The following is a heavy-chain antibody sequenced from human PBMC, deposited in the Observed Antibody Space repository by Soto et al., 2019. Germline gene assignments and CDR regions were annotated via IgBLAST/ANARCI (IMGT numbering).Heavy chain of an antibody. Sequence: QPGGSLRLSCAASGFTFSSYAMSWVRQAPGKGLEWVSAISGSGGSTYYADSVKGRFTISRDNSKNTLYLQMNSLRAEDTAVYYCAKDVETIFGVVIGPIDYWGQGTLVTVSS. J-gene: IGHJ4*02. CDR2: ISGSGGST. D-gene: IGHD3-3*01. CDR1: GFTFSSYA. V-gene: IGHV3-23*01. CDR3: AKDVETIFGVVIGPIDY.